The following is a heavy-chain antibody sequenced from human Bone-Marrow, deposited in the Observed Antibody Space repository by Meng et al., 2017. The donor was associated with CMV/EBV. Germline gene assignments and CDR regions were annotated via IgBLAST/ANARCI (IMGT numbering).Heavy chain of an antibody. CDR1: GFTFSTYG. D-gene: IGHD2/OR15-2a*01. Sequence: GESLKISCAASGFTFSTYGMHWVRQAPGKGLEWVTFIWFDGSNKFYADSVKGRFTISRDNSKNTLYLQMNSLRAEDTAVYYCAKAGGRELLYYSYGMDLWGQGTTVTVYS. V-gene: IGHV3-30*02. CDR3: AKAGGRELLYYSYGMDL. J-gene: IGHJ6*01. CDR2: IWFDGSNK.